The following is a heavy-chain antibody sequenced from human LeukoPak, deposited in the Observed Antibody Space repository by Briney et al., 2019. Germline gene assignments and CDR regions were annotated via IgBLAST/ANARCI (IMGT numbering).Heavy chain of an antibody. V-gene: IGHV4-61*08. CDR1: GGSISSGDYY. CDR3: ARDYYDFWSGYYTDYYYYMDV. Sequence: SETLSLTCTVSGGSISSGDYYWSWIRQPPGKGLEWIGYIYYSGSTYYNPSLKSRVTISVDTSKNQFSLKLSSVTAADTAVYYCARDYYDFWSGYYTDYYYYMDVWGKGTTVTVSS. D-gene: IGHD3-3*01. J-gene: IGHJ6*03. CDR2: IYYSGST.